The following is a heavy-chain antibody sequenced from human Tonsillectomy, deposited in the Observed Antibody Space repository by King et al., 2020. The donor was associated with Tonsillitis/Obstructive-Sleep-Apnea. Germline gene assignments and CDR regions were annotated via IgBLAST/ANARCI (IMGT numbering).Heavy chain of an antibody. CDR3: ARAVLDWSGYWDY. D-gene: IGHD3-3*01. CDR2: IYYSGST. CDR1: GGSISTYY. V-gene: IGHV4-59*01. Sequence: VQLQESGPGLVKPSETLSLTCTVSGGSISTYYWSWIRQPPGKGLEWIGYIYYSGSTNYNPSLKSRVTISVDTSKNQFSLKLSSVTAADTAVYYCARAVLDWSGYWDYLGQGTLVTVSS. J-gene: IGHJ4*02.